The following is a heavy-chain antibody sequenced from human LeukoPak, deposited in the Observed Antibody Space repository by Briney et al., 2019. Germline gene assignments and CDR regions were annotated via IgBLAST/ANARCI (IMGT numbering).Heavy chain of an antibody. D-gene: IGHD1-1*01. Sequence: ASVKVSCKTSGYTFTDYYINWVRQAPGQGPEWMGIVNPTNGATTYSQKFQGRVSMTSDTPTRTVYMELRGLRSDDTAVYYCGRDRGTRSILEYWGQGTLVTVSS. CDR1: GYTFTDYY. V-gene: IGHV1-46*01. J-gene: IGHJ4*02. CDR3: GRDRGTRSILEY. CDR2: VNPTNGAT.